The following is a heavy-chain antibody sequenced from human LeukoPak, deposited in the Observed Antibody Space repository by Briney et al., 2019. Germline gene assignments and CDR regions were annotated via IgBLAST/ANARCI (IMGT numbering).Heavy chain of an antibody. Sequence: GGSLRLSCAASGFTFSTYSMNWVRQAPGKGLEWVSSISSRGSYIQYADSVRGRFTLSRDNAKNSLSLQMNSLGAEDTALYYCASSPNFSEAFDNWGRGTLVIVSS. J-gene: IGHJ4*02. CDR3: ASSPNFSEAFDN. CDR2: ISSRGSYI. D-gene: IGHD2-8*01. V-gene: IGHV3-21*01. CDR1: GFTFSTYS.